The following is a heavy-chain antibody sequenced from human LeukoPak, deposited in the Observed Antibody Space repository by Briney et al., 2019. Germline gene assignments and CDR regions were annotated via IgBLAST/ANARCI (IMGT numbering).Heavy chain of an antibody. CDR2: IRSKAYGGTT. Sequence: GGSLRLSCAVSGLTFSNSAMSWFRQAPGKGLEWVGFIRSKAYGGTTEYAASVKGRFTISRDDSKSIAYLQMNSLKTEDTAVYYCTLHDYLDYWGQGTLVTVSS. J-gene: IGHJ4*02. CDR3: TLHDYLDY. CDR1: GLTFSNSA. V-gene: IGHV3-49*03.